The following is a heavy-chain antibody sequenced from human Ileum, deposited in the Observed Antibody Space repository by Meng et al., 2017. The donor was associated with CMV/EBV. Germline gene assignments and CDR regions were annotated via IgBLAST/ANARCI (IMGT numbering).Heavy chain of an antibody. J-gene: IGHJ4*02. CDR3: ARGSDGSGTYFQYSDF. V-gene: IGHV1-2*02. Sequence: ASVKVSCKASGYTFTGYYIHWVRQAPGEGLEWMGWINPNSGGTNYAQKFRGRVTMTRDTSITTAYMELSRLISDDTAVYYCARGSDGSGTYFQYSDFWGQGTLVTVSS. D-gene: IGHD3-10*01. CDR1: GYTFTGYY. CDR2: INPNSGGT.